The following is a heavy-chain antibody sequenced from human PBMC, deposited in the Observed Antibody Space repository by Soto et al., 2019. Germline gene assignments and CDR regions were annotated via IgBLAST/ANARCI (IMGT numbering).Heavy chain of an antibody. CDR3: ARVPEQLGQVPFDY. Sequence: SETLSLTCAVYGGSFSGYYWSWIRQPPGKGLEWIGEINHSGSTNYNPSLKSRVTISVXXXXXXXXXKLSSVTAADTAVYYCARVPEQLGQVPFDYWGQGTLVTVSS. CDR1: GGSFSGYY. V-gene: IGHV4-34*01. D-gene: IGHD6-6*01. CDR2: INHSGST. J-gene: IGHJ4*02.